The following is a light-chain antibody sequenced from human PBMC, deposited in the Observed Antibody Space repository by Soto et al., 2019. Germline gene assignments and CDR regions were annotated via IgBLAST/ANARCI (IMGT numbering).Light chain of an antibody. Sequence: DIQMTQSPSSLSASVGDRVTITCRASQSISSYLNWYQQKPGKAPKLLIYAASSLQSGVTSRFSGSGSGTEFTLTISSLQPEDFATYYCQQSYSTPPCTFGQGTELDIK. J-gene: IGKJ2*02. CDR2: AAS. CDR3: QQSYSTPPCT. CDR1: QSISSY. V-gene: IGKV1-39*01.